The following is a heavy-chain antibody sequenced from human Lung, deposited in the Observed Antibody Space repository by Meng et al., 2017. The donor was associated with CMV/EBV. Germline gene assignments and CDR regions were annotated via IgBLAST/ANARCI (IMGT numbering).Heavy chain of an antibody. D-gene: IGHD3-10*01. J-gene: IGHJ5*02. CDR1: GFSPSTSGVG. CDR3: AHRPHYYASGGPGWFDP. Sequence: GPXLVXPTQTLMLTCAFSGFSPSTSGVGVGWIRQPPGKALEWLALIYWDDDKRYSPSLRSRLTITKDTSKNQVVLTMTNMDPVDTATYYCAHRPHYYASGGPGWFDPWGQGTXVTVSS. CDR2: IYWDDDK. V-gene: IGHV2-5*02.